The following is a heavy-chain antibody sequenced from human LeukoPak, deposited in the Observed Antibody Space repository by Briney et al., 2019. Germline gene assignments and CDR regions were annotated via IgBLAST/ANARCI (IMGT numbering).Heavy chain of an antibody. Sequence: PSETLSLTCAVSRGSISSSNWWNWVRQPPGKGLEWIGEIYHSGSTNYNPSLRSRVTISVDKSKNQFSLDLTSVTAADTAVYYCARGGGYYFDYWGQGTLVTVSS. J-gene: IGHJ4*02. V-gene: IGHV4-4*02. D-gene: IGHD1-26*01. CDR3: ARGGGYYFDY. CDR2: IYHSGST. CDR1: RGSISSSNW.